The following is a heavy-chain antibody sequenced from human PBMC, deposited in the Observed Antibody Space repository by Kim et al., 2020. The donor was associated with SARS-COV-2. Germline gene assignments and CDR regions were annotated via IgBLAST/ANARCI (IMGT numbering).Heavy chain of an antibody. CDR1: GGSISSGGYY. D-gene: IGHD3-3*01. CDR2: IYYSGST. V-gene: IGHV4-31*03. CDR3: ARVARITIFGVVNSAFDI. Sequence: SETLSLTCTVSGGSISSGGYYWSWIRQHPGKGLEWIGYIYYSGSTYYNPSPKSRVTISVDTSKNQFSLKLSSVTAADTAVYYCARVARITIFGVVNSAFDIWGQGKMVTVSS. J-gene: IGHJ3*02.